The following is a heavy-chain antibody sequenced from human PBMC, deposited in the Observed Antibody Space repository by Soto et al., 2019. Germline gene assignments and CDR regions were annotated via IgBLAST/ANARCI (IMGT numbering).Heavy chain of an antibody. CDR1: GFTFSNYG. V-gene: IGHV3-30*18. CDR3: AKDGAPRYCGRSSCHPAWAY. D-gene: IGHD2-15*01. Sequence: QVQLVESGGGVVQPGRSLRLSCAGSGFTFSNYGLHWVRQAPGKGREWVAVISYDGSHKYYADSVQVRLTISRDNSNNMLYMQMDSLRAEDTAVYYCAKDGAPRYCGRSSCHPAWAYWCQGTLVTVAS. J-gene: IGHJ4*02. CDR2: ISYDGSHK.